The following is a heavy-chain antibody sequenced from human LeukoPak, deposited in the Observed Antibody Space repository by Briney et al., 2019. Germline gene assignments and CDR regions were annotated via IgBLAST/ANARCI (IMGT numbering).Heavy chain of an antibody. CDR3: AKRSGYYDSSGYLYFDY. Sequence: PGGSLRLSCAASGFTFSSYAMSWVRQAPGKGLEWVSAISGSGGSTYYADSVKGRFTISRDNSKNTLYLQMNSLRAEDTAVYYCAKRSGYYDSSGYLYFDYWGQGTLVTVSS. CDR2: ISGSGGST. V-gene: IGHV3-23*01. D-gene: IGHD3-22*01. CDR1: GFTFSSYA. J-gene: IGHJ4*02.